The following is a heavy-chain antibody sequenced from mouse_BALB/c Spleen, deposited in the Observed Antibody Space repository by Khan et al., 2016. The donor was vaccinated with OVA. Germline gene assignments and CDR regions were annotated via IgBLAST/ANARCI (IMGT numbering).Heavy chain of an antibody. Sequence: VQLQQSGPELVKPGASVKISCKASGYTFTDYNMDWVKQSHGKSLEWIGYIFPNNGDSGYNQKFKTRAALTVDSSSSTAFMELRSLTSEDSAVYYCTRSGYGSFAYWGRGTLVTVSA. CDR1: GYTFTDYN. CDR2: IFPNNGDS. CDR3: TRSGYGSFAY. J-gene: IGHJ3*01. D-gene: IGHD1-2*01. V-gene: IGHV1S29*02.